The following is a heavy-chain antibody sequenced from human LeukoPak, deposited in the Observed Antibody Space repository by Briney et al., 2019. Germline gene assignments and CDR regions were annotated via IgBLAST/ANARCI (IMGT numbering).Heavy chain of an antibody. Sequence: GRSLRLSCAASGFTFDDYAMHWVRQAPGKGLEWVSGISWNSGSIGYADSVKGRFTISRDNAKNSLYLQMNSLRAEDTAVYYCARDLGAKYYDILTGPHPGDYWGQGTLVTVSS. CDR2: ISWNSGSI. V-gene: IGHV3-9*01. CDR3: ARDLGAKYYDILTGPHPGDY. D-gene: IGHD3-9*01. J-gene: IGHJ4*02. CDR1: GFTFDDYA.